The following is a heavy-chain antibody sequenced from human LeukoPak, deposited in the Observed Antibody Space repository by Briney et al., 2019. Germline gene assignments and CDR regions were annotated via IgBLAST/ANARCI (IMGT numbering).Heavy chain of an antibody. J-gene: IGHJ4*02. Sequence: GGSLRLSCEASGLTFSNSWMHWVRQVPGKGLEWVSYISSSSSTIYYADSVKGRFTISRDKAKNSLYLQMNSLRAEDTAVYYCAREYCSSTSCLYDYWGQGTLVTVSS. D-gene: IGHD2-2*01. CDR3: AREYCSSTSCLYDY. V-gene: IGHV3-48*01. CDR1: GLTFSNSW. CDR2: ISSSSSTI.